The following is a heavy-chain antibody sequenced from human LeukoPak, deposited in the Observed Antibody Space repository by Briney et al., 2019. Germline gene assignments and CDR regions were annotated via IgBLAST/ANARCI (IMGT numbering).Heavy chain of an antibody. CDR2: ISAYNGNT. Sequence: ASVKVSCKASGYTFTSYGISWVRQAPGQGLEWMGWISAYNGNTNYAQKLQGGVTMTTDTSTSTAYMELRSLRSDDTAVYYCARADGYCSGGSCLYYYYYGMDVWGQGTTVTVSS. CDR1: GYTFTSYG. D-gene: IGHD2-15*01. V-gene: IGHV1-18*01. CDR3: ARADGYCSGGSCLYYYYYGMDV. J-gene: IGHJ6*02.